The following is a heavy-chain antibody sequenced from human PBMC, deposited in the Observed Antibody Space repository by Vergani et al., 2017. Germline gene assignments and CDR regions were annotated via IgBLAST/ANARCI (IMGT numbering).Heavy chain of an antibody. D-gene: IGHD1-26*01. CDR1: GFTFSTYA. V-gene: IGHV3-23*01. CDR2: LTGGGGST. Sequence: EVQLLGPGGSLKQPGGSVSLSCAAPGFTFSTYAMHWVRQAPGKGLEWVSALTGGGGSTYYADSFKGRFTIARDNSRDTLYLQMNSLRPEDTATYYCVKDAGSYENFFDSWGQGTLVTVSS. J-gene: IGHJ4*02. CDR3: VKDAGSYENFFDS.